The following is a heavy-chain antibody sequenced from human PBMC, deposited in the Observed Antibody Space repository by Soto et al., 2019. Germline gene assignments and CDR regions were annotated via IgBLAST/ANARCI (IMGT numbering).Heavy chain of an antibody. CDR3: AKDSSGYSDLFAY. J-gene: IGHJ4*02. Sequence: QVQLEESGGALVKPGGSLRLSCETSGFTFSDYYMSWVRQAPGRGLEWISYISKGGDTTHYADSVRGRFTISRDNAKSSLYLQMNSLRVEDTAVYYCAKDSSGYSDLFAYWGQGTLVNVSS. D-gene: IGHD3-22*01. V-gene: IGHV3-11*01. CDR2: ISKGGDTT. CDR1: GFTFSDYY.